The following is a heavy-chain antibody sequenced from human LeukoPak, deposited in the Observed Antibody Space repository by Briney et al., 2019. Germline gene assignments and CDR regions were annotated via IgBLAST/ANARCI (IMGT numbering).Heavy chain of an antibody. Sequence: ASVKVSCKASGYTFTGYYMNWVRQAPGQGLEWLGWINPNSGGTNYAQKFQGRVTMTRDTSISTAYMELSRLKSDDTAVYYCARDFIRGSYDVAFDSWGQGTVVTVSS. J-gene: IGHJ3*02. CDR1: GYTFTGYY. V-gene: IGHV1-2*02. D-gene: IGHD3-16*01. CDR3: ARDFIRGSYDVAFDS. CDR2: INPNSGGT.